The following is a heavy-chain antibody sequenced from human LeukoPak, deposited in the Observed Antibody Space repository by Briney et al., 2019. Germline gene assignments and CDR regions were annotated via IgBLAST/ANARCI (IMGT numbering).Heavy chain of an antibody. CDR1: GFTFRSSA. CDR3: AKDPYDSSGYRGDAFDI. CDR2: ISGSGGST. Sequence: GGSLRLSCAASGFTFRSSAMNWVRQAPGKGLEWVSAISGSGGSTYSADSVKGRFTISRDNSKNTLYLQMNSLRAEDTAVYYCAKDPYDSSGYRGDAFDIWGQGTMVTVSS. J-gene: IGHJ3*02. D-gene: IGHD3-22*01. V-gene: IGHV3-23*01.